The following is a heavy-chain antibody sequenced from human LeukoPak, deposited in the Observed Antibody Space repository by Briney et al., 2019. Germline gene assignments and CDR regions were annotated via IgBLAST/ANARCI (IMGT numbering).Heavy chain of an antibody. CDR3: SANYYDSSGSIDY. D-gene: IGHD3-22*01. J-gene: IGHJ4*02. Sequence: ASVKVSCKASGYTFTGYYMHWVRQAPGQGLEWMGWINPNSGGTNYAQKFQGRVTMTRDTSISTAYMELSRLRSDDTAVYYCSANYYDSSGSIDYWGQGTLVTVSS. CDR2: INPNSGGT. V-gene: IGHV1-2*02. CDR1: GYTFTGYY.